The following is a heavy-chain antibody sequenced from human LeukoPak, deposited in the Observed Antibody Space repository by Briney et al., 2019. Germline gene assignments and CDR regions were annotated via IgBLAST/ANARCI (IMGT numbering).Heavy chain of an antibody. CDR2: MYSGGST. CDR1: GLTLSSDY. V-gene: IGHV3-66*02. J-gene: IGHJ3*02. D-gene: IGHD1-1*01. CDR3: ARAKGPTSPRGGAFDI. Sequence: PGGSQRLSCGACGLTLSSDYMSWVRWAPGKVLERVSVMYSGGSTYYADSVKGRFTISRDNSKNTLYLQMNSLRAEGTAVYYCARAKGPTSPRGGAFDIWGQGTMVTVSS.